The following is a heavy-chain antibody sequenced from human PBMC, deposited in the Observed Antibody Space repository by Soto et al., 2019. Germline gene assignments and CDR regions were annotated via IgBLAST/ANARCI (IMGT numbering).Heavy chain of an antibody. J-gene: IGHJ4*02. CDR3: ARGQVVAAQH. CDR2: INHSGST. CDR1: SASFRGYY. V-gene: IGHV4-34*01. Sequence: SDTLSLPGGLKSASFRGYYWCWIRQPPGKGLEWIGEINHSGSTNYNPSLKSRVTISVDTSKNQFSLKLSSVTAADTAVYYCARGQVVAAQHWGQGTLVTVS. D-gene: IGHD2-15*01.